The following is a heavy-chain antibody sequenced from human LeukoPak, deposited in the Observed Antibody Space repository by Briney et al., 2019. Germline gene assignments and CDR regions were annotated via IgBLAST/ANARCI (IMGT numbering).Heavy chain of an antibody. CDR3: ASGTTITMIVVGYFDY. CDR2: ISSSSSYI. Sequence: GGSLRLSCAASGFTFSSYSMNWVRQAPGKGLEWVSSISSSSSYIYYADSVKGRFTISRDNAKNSLYLQMNSLRAEDTAVYYCASGTTITMIVVGYFDYWGQGTLVTVSS. J-gene: IGHJ4*02. V-gene: IGHV3-21*04. CDR1: GFTFSSYS. D-gene: IGHD3-22*01.